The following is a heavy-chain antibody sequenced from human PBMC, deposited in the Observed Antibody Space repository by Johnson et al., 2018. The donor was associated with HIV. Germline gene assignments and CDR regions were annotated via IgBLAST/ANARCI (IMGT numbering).Heavy chain of an antibody. Sequence: QVQLVESGGGVVQPGRSLRLSCAASGFTFSNYAIHWVRQAPGKGLEWVAVISYEGSNKYYAASVKGRFSISRDNSKNTLYLQMNSLKPEDTAVYYCARDLGVATAKVNAFDIWGQGTMVTVSS. D-gene: IGHD5-12*01. CDR2: ISYEGSNK. CDR1: GFTFSNYA. J-gene: IGHJ3*02. CDR3: ARDLGVATAKVNAFDI. V-gene: IGHV3-30*04.